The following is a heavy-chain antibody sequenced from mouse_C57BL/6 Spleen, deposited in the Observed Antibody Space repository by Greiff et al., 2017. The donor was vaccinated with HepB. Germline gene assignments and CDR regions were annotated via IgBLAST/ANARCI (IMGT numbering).Heavy chain of an antibody. CDR3: ARSVYFDY. Sequence: VQLQQSGAELVRPGTSVKVSCKASGYAFTNYLIEWVKQRPGQGLEWIGVINPGSGGTNYNEKFKGKATLTADKPSSTAYMQLSSLTSEDSAVYFCARSVYFDYWGQGTTLTVSS. CDR2: INPGSGGT. CDR1: GYAFTNYL. V-gene: IGHV1-54*01. J-gene: IGHJ2*01.